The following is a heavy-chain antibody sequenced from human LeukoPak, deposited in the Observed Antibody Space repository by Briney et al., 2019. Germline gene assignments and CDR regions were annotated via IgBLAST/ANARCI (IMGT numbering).Heavy chain of an antibody. J-gene: IGHJ3*02. CDR2: ISAYNGNT. D-gene: IGHD3-10*01. CDR3: ARVLWFGELFDDAFDI. V-gene: IGHV1-18*01. Sequence: ASVTVSCKASGYTFTSYGISWVRQAPGQGLEWMGWISAYNGNTNYAQKLQGRVTMTTDTSTSTAYMELRSLRSDGTAVYYCARVLWFGELFDDAFDIWGQGTMVTVSS. CDR1: GYTFTSYG.